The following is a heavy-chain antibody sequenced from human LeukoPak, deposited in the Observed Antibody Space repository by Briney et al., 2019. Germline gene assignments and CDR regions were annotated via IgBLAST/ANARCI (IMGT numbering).Heavy chain of an antibody. CDR2: IRGSGGST. J-gene: IGHJ4*02. Sequence: PGGSLRLSCAASGFSVSSYGMTWVRQAPGKGLEWVSGIRGSGGSTYYADSVKGRFTISRDNSKNTLYLQMNSLRAEDTAVYYCARDDYGDYGFDYWGQGTLVTVSS. D-gene: IGHD4-17*01. CDR3: ARDDYGDYGFDY. V-gene: IGHV3-23*01. CDR1: GFSVSSYG.